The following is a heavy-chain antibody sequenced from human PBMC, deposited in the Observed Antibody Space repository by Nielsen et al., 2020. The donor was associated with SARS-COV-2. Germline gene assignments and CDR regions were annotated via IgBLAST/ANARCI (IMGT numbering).Heavy chain of an antibody. V-gene: IGHV3-30*18. CDR3: AKVSVITIFGVVISHFDY. D-gene: IGHD3-3*01. Sequence: GGSLRLSCAASGFTFSSYWMNWVRQAPGKGLEWVAVISYDGSNKYYADSVKGRFTISRDNSKNTLYLQMNSLRAEDTAVYYCAKVSVITIFGVVISHFDYWGQGTLVTVSS. CDR1: GFTFSSYW. CDR2: ISYDGSNK. J-gene: IGHJ4*02.